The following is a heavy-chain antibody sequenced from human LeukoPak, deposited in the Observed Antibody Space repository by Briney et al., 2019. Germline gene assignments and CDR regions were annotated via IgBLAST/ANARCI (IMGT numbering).Heavy chain of an antibody. V-gene: IGHV3-48*01. Sequence: GGSLRLSCAASGFTFSSYSMNWVRQAPGKGLEWVSYISSSSSTIYYADSVKGRFTISRDNAKNSLYLQMNSLRAEDTAVYYCAKGVLDTVTQLYNFENWGQGTLVTVSS. CDR1: GFTFSSYS. D-gene: IGHD3/OR15-3a*01. CDR2: ISSSSSTI. CDR3: AKGVLDTVTQLYNFEN. J-gene: IGHJ4*02.